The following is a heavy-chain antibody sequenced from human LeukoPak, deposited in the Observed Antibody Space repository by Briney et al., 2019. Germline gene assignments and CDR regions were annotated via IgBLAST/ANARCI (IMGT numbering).Heavy chain of an antibody. D-gene: IGHD3-22*01. CDR1: GFTFSTYN. CDR3: VRDNSRGQSLGVIY. V-gene: IGHV3-48*01. Sequence: GGSLRLSCAASGFTFSTYNMTWVRQAPGKGLEWISYINADSSTIQYADSVRGRFTTSRDNAKNSLYLQMNSLRAEDTAVYYCVRDNSRGQSLGVIYWGQGSLVTVSS. J-gene: IGHJ4*02. CDR2: INADSSTI.